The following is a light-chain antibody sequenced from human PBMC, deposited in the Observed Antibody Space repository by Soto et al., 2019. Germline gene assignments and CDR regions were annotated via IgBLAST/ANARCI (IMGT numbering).Light chain of an antibody. V-gene: IGLV1-44*01. Sequence: VLTQPPSASATPGQRVTISCSGSGSNIGSNAVHWYQQLPGTAPKLLIYLNDQRPSGVPDRFSGSKSGTSASLAISGLQSEDEGDYYCAAWDDSLLAVFGTGTKVTVL. CDR3: AAWDDSLLAV. CDR2: LND. J-gene: IGLJ1*01. CDR1: GSNIGSNA.